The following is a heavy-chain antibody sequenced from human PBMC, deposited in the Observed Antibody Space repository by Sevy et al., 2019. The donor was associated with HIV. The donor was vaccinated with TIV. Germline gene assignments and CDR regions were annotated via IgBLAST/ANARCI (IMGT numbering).Heavy chain of an antibody. CDR3: ARETGSYEDY. D-gene: IGHD3-10*01. CDR1: GFTFSSYS. V-gene: IGHV3-48*01. CDR2: ISSNSSTI. J-gene: IGHJ4*02. Sequence: GGSLRLSCAASGFTFSSYSMNWVRQAPGKGLEWVSYISSNSSTIYYADSVKGRFTISRDNAKNSLYLQMNSLRAEGTAGDYCARETGSYEDYWGQGTLVTVSS.